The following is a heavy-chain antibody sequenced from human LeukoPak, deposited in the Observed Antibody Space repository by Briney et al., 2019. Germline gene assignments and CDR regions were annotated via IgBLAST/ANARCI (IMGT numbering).Heavy chain of an antibody. J-gene: IGHJ4*02. V-gene: IGHV1-2*02. CDR2: INPKSGGT. CDR3: ARPLGVVPA. CDR1: GYTFTGYY. D-gene: IGHD3-3*01. Sequence: GASVKASCKASGYTFTGYYMHWVRQAPGQGLEWMGWINPKSGGTNYAQKFQGRVTMTRDTSSSTVYMELSRLRSDDTAVYYCARPLGVVPAWGQGTLVTVSS.